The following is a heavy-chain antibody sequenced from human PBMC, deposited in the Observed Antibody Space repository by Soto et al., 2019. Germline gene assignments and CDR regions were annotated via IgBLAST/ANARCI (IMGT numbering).Heavy chain of an antibody. Sequence: GGSLRLSCSASGFTFSSYAMHWVRQAPGKGLEWVSYISSSSAIIFQADSVKGRFTISRDSAKNPLYLQMNSLREEDTAVYYCARDRRGYCINGVCPLDYWGQGTLVTVSA. CDR1: GFTFSSYA. D-gene: IGHD2-8*01. V-gene: IGHV3-48*02. CDR3: ARDRRGYCINGVCPLDY. J-gene: IGHJ4*02. CDR2: ISSSSAII.